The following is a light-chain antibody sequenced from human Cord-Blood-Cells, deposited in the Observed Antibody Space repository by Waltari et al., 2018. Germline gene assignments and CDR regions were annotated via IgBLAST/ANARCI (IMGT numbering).Light chain of an antibody. CDR2: KAS. V-gene: IGKV1-5*03. CDR3: QQYNSYST. CDR1: QSISSW. Sequence: DIQMTESPSTLSPSAGDRVTINFTASQSISSWLAWYQQKPGKAPTLLIYKASSLESGVPSRFSGRGSGTEFTLTISSLQPDDFATYYCQQYNSYSTFGQGTKVEIK. J-gene: IGKJ1*01.